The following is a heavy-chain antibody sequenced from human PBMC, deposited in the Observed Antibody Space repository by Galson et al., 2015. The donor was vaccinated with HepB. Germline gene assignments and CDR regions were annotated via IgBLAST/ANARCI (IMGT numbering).Heavy chain of an antibody. CDR2: VNTNTGKP. J-gene: IGHJ4*02. V-gene: IGHV7-4-1*02. D-gene: IGHD2-15*01. Sequence: SVKVSCKASGYSFTTYAMNWVRQAPGQGLEWMGWVNTNTGKPTYAQGLTGRFVFSLDTSVSTAYLQISSLRAEDTAVYYCAREGGYCSAGRCFAQHNDYWGQGTLVTVSS. CDR1: GYSFTTYA. CDR3: AREGGYCSAGRCFAQHNDY.